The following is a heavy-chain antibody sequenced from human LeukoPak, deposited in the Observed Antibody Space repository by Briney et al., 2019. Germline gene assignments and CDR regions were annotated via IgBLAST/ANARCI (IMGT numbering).Heavy chain of an antibody. CDR2: IYYSGST. J-gene: IGHJ3*02. CDR3: ASIIAAAGTFAFDI. V-gene: IGHV4-59*08. Sequence: SETLSLTCTVSGDSISGFYWSWTRQPPGKGLEWIGYIYYSGSTNSNPSLKSRVTISVDTSKNQFSLKLTSVTAADTAVYYCASIIAAAGTFAFDIWGQGTMVTVSS. CDR1: GDSISGFY. D-gene: IGHD6-13*01.